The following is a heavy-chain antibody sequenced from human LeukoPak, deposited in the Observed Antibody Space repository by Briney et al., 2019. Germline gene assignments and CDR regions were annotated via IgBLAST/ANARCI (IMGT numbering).Heavy chain of an antibody. J-gene: IGHJ4*02. Sequence: GGSLRLSCVASGFTFSSYSMNWVRQAPGKGLEWVSYISSSSSTIYYADSVKGRFTISRDNAKNSLYLQMNSLRDEDTAVYYCARTRYSGTYPPGYWGQGTLVTVSS. CDR2: ISSSSSTI. CDR1: GFTFSSYS. CDR3: ARTRYSGTYPPGY. D-gene: IGHD1-26*01. V-gene: IGHV3-48*02.